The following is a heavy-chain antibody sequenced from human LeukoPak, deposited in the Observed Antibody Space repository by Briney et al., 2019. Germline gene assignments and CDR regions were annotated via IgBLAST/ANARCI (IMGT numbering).Heavy chain of an antibody. CDR2: ISASGGST. CDR1: GFTFSSSA. J-gene: IGHJ4*02. CDR3: AKGSGTFDY. Sequence: GGSLRLSCAASGFTFSSSAMSWVRQAPGKGLEWVLAISASGGSTDYADSVKGRFTISRDNSKNTLYLQMNRLRAEDTAEYYCAKGSGTFDYWGQGTLVTVSS. V-gene: IGHV3-23*01.